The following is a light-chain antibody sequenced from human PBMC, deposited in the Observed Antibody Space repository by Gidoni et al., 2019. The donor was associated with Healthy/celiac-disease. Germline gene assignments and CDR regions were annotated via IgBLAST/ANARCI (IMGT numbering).Light chain of an antibody. V-gene: IGKV2-28*01. Sequence: DIVVTPSSPSLPVTPGEPASISCRSSQSLLHSNGYNYLDWYLQKPGQSPQLLIYLGSNRASGVPDRFSGSGSGTDFTLKISRVEAEDVGVYYCMQALQTPQLTFGGGTKVEIK. CDR2: LGS. J-gene: IGKJ4*01. CDR1: QSLLHSNGYNY. CDR3: MQALQTPQLT.